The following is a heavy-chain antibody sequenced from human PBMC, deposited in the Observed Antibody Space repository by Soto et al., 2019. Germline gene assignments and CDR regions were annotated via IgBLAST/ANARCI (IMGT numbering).Heavy chain of an antibody. V-gene: IGHV3-30-3*01. CDR3: ARDPTPDIVVVVAGVDY. J-gene: IGHJ4*02. Sequence: QVQLVESGGGVVQPGRSLRLSCAASGFTFSSYAMHWVRQAPGKGLEWVAVISYDGSNKYYADSVKGQFTISRDNSKNTLYLQMNSLRAEDTAVYYCARDPTPDIVVVVAGVDYWGQGTLVTVSS. CDR1: GFTFSSYA. D-gene: IGHD2-15*01. CDR2: ISYDGSNK.